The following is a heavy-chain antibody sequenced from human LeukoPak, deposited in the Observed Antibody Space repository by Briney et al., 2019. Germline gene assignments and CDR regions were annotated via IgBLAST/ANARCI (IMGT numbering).Heavy chain of an antibody. D-gene: IGHD5-24*01. Sequence: SETLSLTCAVYGGSFSGYYWSWIRQPPGKGLEWIGEINHSGSTNYNPSLKSRVTMSVDTSKNQFSLKLSSVTAADTAVYYCARMQRDGYNYGFDYWDQGTLVTVSS. CDR2: INHSGST. J-gene: IGHJ4*02. V-gene: IGHV4-34*01. CDR1: GGSFSGYY. CDR3: ARMQRDGYNYGFDY.